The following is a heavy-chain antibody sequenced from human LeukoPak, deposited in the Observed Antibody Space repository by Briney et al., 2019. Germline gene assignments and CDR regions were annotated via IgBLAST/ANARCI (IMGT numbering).Heavy chain of an antibody. CDR3: ANRPFYYYYYGMDV. Sequence: SETLSLTCAVYGGSFSGYYWSWIRQPPGKGLEWIGEINHSGSTNYNPSLKSRVTISVDTSKNQISLKLSSVTAADTAVYYCANRPFYYYYYGMDVWGQGTTVTVSS. J-gene: IGHJ6*02. CDR2: INHSGST. V-gene: IGHV4-34*01. CDR1: GGSFSGYY.